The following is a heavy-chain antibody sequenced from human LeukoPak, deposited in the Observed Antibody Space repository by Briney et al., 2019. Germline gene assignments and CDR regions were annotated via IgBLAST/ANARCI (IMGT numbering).Heavy chain of an antibody. CDR2: IYYSGST. J-gene: IGHJ4*02. V-gene: IGHV4-59*01. D-gene: IGHD6-13*01. Sequence: SETPSLTCTVSGGSISSYYWSWIRQPPGKGLEWIGYIYYSGSTNYNPSLKSRVTISVDTSKNQFSLELSSVTAADTAVYYCARGGGSSWNDYDYWGQGTLVTVSS. CDR1: GGSISSYY. CDR3: ARGGGSSWNDYDY.